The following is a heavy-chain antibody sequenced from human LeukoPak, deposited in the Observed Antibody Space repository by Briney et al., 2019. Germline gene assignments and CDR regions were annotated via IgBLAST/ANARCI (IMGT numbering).Heavy chain of an antibody. J-gene: IGHJ4*02. CDR3: VGEQASYTDGGKIDY. V-gene: IGHV1-69*05. D-gene: IGHD2-15*01. CDR1: GGAFSSYA. CDR2: IIPIFGTG. Sequence: ASVTLSCKASGGAFSSYAISLVRVAPGQGLEWMGRIIPIFGTGNYAHKFQGRVTITTDESTSTAYIELSSLISEETAVYYCVGEQASYTDGGKIDYWGQGTLVTVSS.